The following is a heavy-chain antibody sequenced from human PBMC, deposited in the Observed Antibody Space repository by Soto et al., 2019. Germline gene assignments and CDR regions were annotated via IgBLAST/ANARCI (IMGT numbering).Heavy chain of an antibody. J-gene: IGHJ5*02. Sequence: SETLSLTCAVYGGSFSCYYWIWIRQPPGKGLEWIGEINHSGSTNYNPSLKSRVTISVDTSKNQFSLKLSSVTAADTAVYYCARGQIAADNWFDPWGQGTLVTVSS. D-gene: IGHD6-6*01. V-gene: IGHV4-34*01. CDR1: GGSFSCYY. CDR3: ARGQIAADNWFDP. CDR2: INHSGST.